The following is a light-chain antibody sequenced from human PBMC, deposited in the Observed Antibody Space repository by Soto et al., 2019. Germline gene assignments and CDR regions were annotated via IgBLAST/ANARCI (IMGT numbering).Light chain of an antibody. CDR2: DAS. CDR1: QSVSSY. CDR3: QQYGSSPPPIT. V-gene: IGKV3-20*01. J-gene: IGKJ5*01. Sequence: IVLTQSPATLSLSPGERATLSCRASQSVSSYLAWYQQKPGQAPRLLIYDASNRATGIPARFSGSGSGTDFTLTISRLEPEDFAVYYCQQYGSSPPPITFGQGTRLEIK.